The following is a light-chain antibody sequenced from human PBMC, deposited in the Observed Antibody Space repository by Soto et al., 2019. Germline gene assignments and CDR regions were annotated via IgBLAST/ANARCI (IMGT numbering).Light chain of an antibody. CDR2: GAS. CDR1: QSVSSSS. V-gene: IGKV3-20*01. Sequence: EIVLTQSPGTLSLSPGERATLSCRASQSVSSSSLAWYQQKPGQAPRLLIYGASSRVTGIPDRFSGSGSGADLTLTISILEPEDCAVDYCQQYVGASLTFGGGTKVEIK. J-gene: IGKJ4*01. CDR3: QQYVGASLT.